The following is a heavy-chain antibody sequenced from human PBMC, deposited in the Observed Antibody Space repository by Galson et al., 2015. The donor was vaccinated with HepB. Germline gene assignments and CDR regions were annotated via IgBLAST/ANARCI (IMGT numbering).Heavy chain of an antibody. Sequence: SLRLSCAASGFTFSSYGMHWVRQAPGKGLEWVAVIWYDGSNKYYADSVKGRFTISRDNSKNTLYLQMNSLRAEDTAVYYCARDHNYGDYVGWFDPWGQGTLVTVSS. V-gene: IGHV3-33*08. J-gene: IGHJ5*02. D-gene: IGHD4-17*01. CDR1: GFTFSSYG. CDR3: ARDHNYGDYVGWFDP. CDR2: IWYDGSNK.